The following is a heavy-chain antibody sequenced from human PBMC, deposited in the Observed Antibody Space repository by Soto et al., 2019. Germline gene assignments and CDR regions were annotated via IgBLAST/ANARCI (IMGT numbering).Heavy chain of an antibody. Sequence: QVQLVQSGAEVKKPGSSVKVSCKASGGTFSSYAISGLRQAHGQGLVWMGGIIPIFGTANYAHKFQGRVTINEDESPSTAYMELSSLRSDDTAGYNCARDPNAWFDPWGQGTLVTVSS. V-gene: IGHV1-69*01. J-gene: IGHJ5*02. D-gene: IGHD7-27*01. CDR1: GGTFSSYA. CDR3: ARDPNAWFDP. CDR2: IIPIFGTA.